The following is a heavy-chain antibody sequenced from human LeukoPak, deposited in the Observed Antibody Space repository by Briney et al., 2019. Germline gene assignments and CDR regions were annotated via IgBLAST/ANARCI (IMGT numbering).Heavy chain of an antibody. CDR3: ARGVFGFGYGSGRWDY. V-gene: IGHV1-18*01. CDR2: ISTYNGNT. J-gene: IGHJ4*02. Sequence: ASVKVSCKTSGYTFTSYGISWVRQAPGQGLEWMGWISTYNGNTNYAQNLQDRVTMTTDTSTSTAYMELRSLRSDDTAVFYCARGVFGFGYGSGRWDYWGQGTLVTVSS. D-gene: IGHD3-10*01. CDR1: GYTFTSYG.